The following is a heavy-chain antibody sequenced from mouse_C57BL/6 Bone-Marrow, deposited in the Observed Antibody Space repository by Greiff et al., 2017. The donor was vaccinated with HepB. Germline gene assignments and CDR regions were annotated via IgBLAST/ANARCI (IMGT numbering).Heavy chain of an antibody. CDR2: IYWDDDK. CDR1: GFSLSTSGMG. V-gene: IGHV8-12*01. J-gene: IGHJ4*01. CDR3: AQDGNYDYYAMDY. Sequence: QVTLKECGPGILQSSQTLSLTCSFSGFSLSTSGMGVSWIRQPSGKGLEWLAHIYWDDDKRYNPSLKSRLTISKDTSRNQVFLKITSVDTADTATYYCAQDGNYDYYAMDYWGQGTSVTVSS. D-gene: IGHD2-1*01.